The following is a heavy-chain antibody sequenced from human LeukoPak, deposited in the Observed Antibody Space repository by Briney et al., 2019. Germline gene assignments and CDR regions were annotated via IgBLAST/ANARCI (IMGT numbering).Heavy chain of an antibody. CDR2: ISYDGSNK. V-gene: IGHV3-30-3*01. CDR1: GFTFSSYA. D-gene: IGHD1-26*01. CDR3: ARDSMESGSVDY. Sequence: PGGSLRLSCAASGFTFSSYAMHWVRQAPGKGLEWVAVISYDGSNKYYADSVKGRFTISRDNAKNSLYLQMNSLRAEDTAVYYCARDSMESGSVDYWGQGTLVTVSS. J-gene: IGHJ4*02.